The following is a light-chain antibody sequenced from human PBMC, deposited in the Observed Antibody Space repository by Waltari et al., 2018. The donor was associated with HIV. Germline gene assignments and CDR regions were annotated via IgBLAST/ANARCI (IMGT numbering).Light chain of an antibody. CDR1: GSDPSSYEY. J-gene: IGLJ3*02. CDR2: HVN. V-gene: IGLV2-14*03. CDR3: CAYTSRGTWV. Sequence: QSALTQPASVSGSPGQSITVSCSGSGSDPSSYEYVSWFQQHPAKAPNLIIFHVNNRPSGISSRFSASKSGRTASLTISGLQPDDEADYFCCAYTSRGTWVFGGGTRVTVL.